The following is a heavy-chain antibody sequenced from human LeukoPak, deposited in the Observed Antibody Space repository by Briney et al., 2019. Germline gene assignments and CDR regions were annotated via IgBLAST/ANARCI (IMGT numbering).Heavy chain of an antibody. D-gene: IGHD2-15*01. CDR2: ISSSSSYI. CDR3: ARERLGYCSGGSCVVG. Sequence: GGSLRLSCAASGFTFSSYSMNWVRQAPGKGLEWVSPISSSSSYIYYADSVKGRFTISRDNAKNSLYLQMNSLRAEDTAVYYCARERLGYCSGGSCVVGWGQGTLVTVSS. V-gene: IGHV3-21*01. CDR1: GFTFSSYS. J-gene: IGHJ4*02.